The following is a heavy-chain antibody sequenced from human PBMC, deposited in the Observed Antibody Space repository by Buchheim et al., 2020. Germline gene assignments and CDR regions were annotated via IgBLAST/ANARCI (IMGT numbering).Heavy chain of an antibody. CDR2: ISGSGGST. Sequence: EVQLLESGGGLVQPGGSLRLSCAASGFSLRTYCMSWVRQAPGRGLEWISGISGSGGSTFYPDSMKGQFTVSRDESRNTLFLHIDSLRGDDTAVYYCAKDKKYASVYFFDLWGQG. D-gene: IGHD2-2*01. CDR3: AKDKKYASVYFFDL. CDR1: GFSLRTYC. V-gene: IGHV3-23*01. J-gene: IGHJ4*02.